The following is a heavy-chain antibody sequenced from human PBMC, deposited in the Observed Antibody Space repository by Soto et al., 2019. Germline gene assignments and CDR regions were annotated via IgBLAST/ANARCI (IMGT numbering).Heavy chain of an antibody. J-gene: IGHJ6*02. CDR2: IDPSDSYT. CDR3: AIQIPGYSSSWKDYYYYYGMDV. CDR1: GYSFTSYW. D-gene: IGHD6-13*01. V-gene: IGHV5-10-1*01. Sequence: GESLKLSCKGSGYSFTSYWISWVRQMPGKGLEWMGRIDPSDSYTNYSPSFQGHVTISADKSISTAYLQWSSLKASDTAMYYCAIQIPGYSSSWKDYYYYYGMDVWGQGTTVTVSS.